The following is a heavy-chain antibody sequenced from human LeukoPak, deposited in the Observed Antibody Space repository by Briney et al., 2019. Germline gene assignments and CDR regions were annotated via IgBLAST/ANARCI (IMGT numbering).Heavy chain of an antibody. CDR2: IKSDGSST. J-gene: IGHJ4*02. Sequence: GGSLRLSCVASGFTFSSYGMHWVRQAPGKGLVWVSRIKSDGSSTTYADSVKGRFTISRDNAKNTLYLQMNSLRGEDTGVYYCARDAAGLDYWGQGTLVTVSS. D-gene: IGHD1-14*01. CDR1: GFTFSSYG. CDR3: ARDAAGLDY. V-gene: IGHV3-74*01.